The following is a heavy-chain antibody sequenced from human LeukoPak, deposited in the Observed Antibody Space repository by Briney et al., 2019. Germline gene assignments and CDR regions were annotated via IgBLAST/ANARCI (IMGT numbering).Heavy chain of an antibody. V-gene: IGHV3-73*01. Sequence: GGSLRLSCAASGFTFNGSAMHWVRQASGKGLEWVGRIRSKANSYATAYAASVKGRFTISRDDSMNTAYLQMNTLKTEATAVYYVIGRSGGSHWFAPWGQGTLVTVSS. J-gene: IGHJ5*02. CDR3: IGRSGGSHWFAP. CDR2: IRSKANSYAT. CDR1: GFTFNGSA. D-gene: IGHD3-16*02.